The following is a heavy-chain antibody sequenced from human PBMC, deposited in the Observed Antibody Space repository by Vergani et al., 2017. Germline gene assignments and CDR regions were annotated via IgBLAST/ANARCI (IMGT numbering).Heavy chain of an antibody. J-gene: IGHJ4*02. D-gene: IGHD6-13*01. CDR1: GGSISSYY. CDR2: IYYSGST. V-gene: IGHV4-59*08. CDR3: ARRKAAAGTSFDY. Sequence: QVQLQESGPGLVKPSETLSLTCTVSGGSISSYYWSWTRQPPGKGLEWIGYIYYSGSTNYNPSLKSRVTISVDTSKNQFSLKLSSVTAADTAVYYCARRKAAAGTSFDYWGQRTLVTVSS.